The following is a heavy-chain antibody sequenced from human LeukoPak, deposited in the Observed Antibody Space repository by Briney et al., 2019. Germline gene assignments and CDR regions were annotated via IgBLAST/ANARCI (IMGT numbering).Heavy chain of an antibody. CDR2: IYYGGST. CDR1: GDSISSDIYS. V-gene: IGHV4-39*01. Sequence: PSETLSLTXTVSGDSISSDIYSWGWTRQPPGKGLEWIGTIYYGGSTYYNPSLKSRVTISVDTSKNQFSLNLSSVTAADTAVYYCARLYSGSYYERDYWGQGTLVTVSS. D-gene: IGHD1-26*01. CDR3: ARLYSGSYYERDY. J-gene: IGHJ4*02.